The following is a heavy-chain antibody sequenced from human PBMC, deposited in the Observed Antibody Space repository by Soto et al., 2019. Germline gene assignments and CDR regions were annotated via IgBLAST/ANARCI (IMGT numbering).Heavy chain of an antibody. D-gene: IGHD3-3*01. J-gene: IGHJ4*02. Sequence: EVQLVESGGGLVQPGGSLRLSCAGSGFTFSGYWMHWVRQAPGKGPVWVSGLNPNGTFTTNADSVKGRFTISRYHAKNTVYLQMNSLRSDDTAVYYCARGGTITTYLRLFFNWCQGTLVTVSS. CDR3: ARGGTITTYLRLFFN. V-gene: IGHV3-74*01. CDR2: LNPNGTFT. CDR1: GFTFSGYW.